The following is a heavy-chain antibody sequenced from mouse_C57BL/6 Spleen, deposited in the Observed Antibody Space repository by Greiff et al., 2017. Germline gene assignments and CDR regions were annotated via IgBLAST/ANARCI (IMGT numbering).Heavy chain of an antibody. CDR3: GRSRTYAMDY. CDR2: IYPGDGDT. V-gene: IGHV1-82*01. CDR1: GYAFSSSW. Sequence: QVQLQQSGPELVKPGASVKISCKASGYAFSSSWMNWVKQRPGKGLEWIGRIYPGDGDTNYNGKFKGKATLTADKSSSTAYMQLSSLTSEDSAVYFCGRSRTYAMDYWGQGTSVTVSA. J-gene: IGHJ4*01.